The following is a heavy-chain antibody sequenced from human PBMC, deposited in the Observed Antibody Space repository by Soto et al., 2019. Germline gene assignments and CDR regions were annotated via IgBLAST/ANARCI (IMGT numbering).Heavy chain of an antibody. V-gene: IGHV4-39*01. Sequence: SETLSLTCTVSGGSISSSSYYWGWIRQPPGKGLEWIGSIYYSGSTYYNPSLKSRVTISVDTSKNQFSLKLSSVTAADTAVYYCASTYDFWSGYSYYYYGMDVWGQGTTVTVSS. CDR2: IYYSGST. CDR3: ASTYDFWSGYSYYYYGMDV. CDR1: GGSISSSSYY. D-gene: IGHD3-3*01. J-gene: IGHJ6*02.